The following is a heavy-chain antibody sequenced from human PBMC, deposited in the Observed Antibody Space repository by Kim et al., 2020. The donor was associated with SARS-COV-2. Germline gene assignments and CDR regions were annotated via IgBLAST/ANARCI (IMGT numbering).Heavy chain of an antibody. J-gene: IGHJ6*02. CDR1: GGSLSGYY. V-gene: IGHV4-34*01. Sequence: SETLSLTCAVYGGSLSGYYWSWIRQPPGKGLEWIGEINHSGSTNYNPSLKSRVTISVDTSKNQFSLKLSSVTAADTAVYYCARVGRFSRITMVRGVISGMDVWGQGTTVTVSS. CDR2: INHSGST. D-gene: IGHD3-10*01. CDR3: ARVGRFSRITMVRGVISGMDV.